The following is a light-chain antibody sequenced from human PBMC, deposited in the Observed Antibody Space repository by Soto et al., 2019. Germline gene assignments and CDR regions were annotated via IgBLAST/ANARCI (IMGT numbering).Light chain of an antibody. V-gene: IGKV3-15*01. CDR3: QQYSDWPLYT. CDR2: DAY. Sequence: EIVMTQSPATLSVSLGERATLSCRASQSVGGYLAWYQQRPGQVPRLLIYDAYTRAAGVPARFSGSGSGTEFSLTISSLQSEDFEVYYCQQYSDWPLYTFGQGTRLEIK. J-gene: IGKJ5*01. CDR1: QSVGGY.